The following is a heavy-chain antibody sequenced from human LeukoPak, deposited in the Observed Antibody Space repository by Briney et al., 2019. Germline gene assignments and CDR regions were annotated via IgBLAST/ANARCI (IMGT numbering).Heavy chain of an antibody. CDR3: AGGTGFIIKD. Sequence: GGSLRLSCAAAGFTFSLYWMNWVRRAPGKGLEWVANIKQDGSEKNYVDSVKGRFTISRDNAKNSLYLQMNNLRVEDTAMYYCAGGTGFIIKDWGQGTLVTVSS. J-gene: IGHJ4*02. CDR2: IKQDGSEK. V-gene: IGHV3-7*03. D-gene: IGHD3-9*01. CDR1: GFTFSLYW.